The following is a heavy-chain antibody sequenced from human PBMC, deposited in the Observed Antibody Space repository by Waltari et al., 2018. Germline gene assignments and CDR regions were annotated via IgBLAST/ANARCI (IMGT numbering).Heavy chain of an antibody. V-gene: IGHV3-15*01. D-gene: IGHD2-2*01. CDR1: GFAFNSTW. CDR2: SRSKTDGGTI. J-gene: IGHJ3*02. Sequence: EVQLVESGGGLVTPGGSLRLSCAASGFAFNSTWMSWVRQAPGKELEWVGRSRSKTDGGTIDYAAPVKDRFSISRDDSKNTLYLQMNSLEIEDTAVYYCTRRYCSSTTCINAFDIWGQGTVVTVSS. CDR3: TRRYCSSTTCINAFDI.